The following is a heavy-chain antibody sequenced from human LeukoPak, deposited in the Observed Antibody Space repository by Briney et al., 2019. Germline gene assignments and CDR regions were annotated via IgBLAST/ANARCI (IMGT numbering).Heavy chain of an antibody. CDR1: GFTFSSYG. J-gene: IGHJ4*02. V-gene: IGHV3-33*01. D-gene: IGHD5-18*01. CDR3: ARGGGYSYGTPPDY. Sequence: GGSLRLSCAASGFTFSSYGMHWVRQAPGKGLEWVAVIWYDGSNKYYADSVKGRFTISRDNSKNTLYLQMNSLRAEDTAVYYCARGGGYSYGTPPDYWGQGTLVTVSS. CDR2: IWYDGSNK.